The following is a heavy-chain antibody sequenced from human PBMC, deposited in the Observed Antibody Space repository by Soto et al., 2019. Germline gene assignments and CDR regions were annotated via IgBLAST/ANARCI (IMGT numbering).Heavy chain of an antibody. V-gene: IGHV4-59*01. CDR1: GGSISSYY. CDR2: IYYSGST. D-gene: IGHD3-16*02. J-gene: IGHJ3*02. CDR3: ARALGDYDYVWGSYRYTALGAFDI. Sequence: SETLSLTYTVSGGSISSYYWSWIRQPPGKGLEWIGYIYYSGSTNYNPSLKSRVTISVDTSKNQFSLKLSSVTAADTAVYYCARALGDYDYVWGSYRYTALGAFDIWGQGTMVTVSS.